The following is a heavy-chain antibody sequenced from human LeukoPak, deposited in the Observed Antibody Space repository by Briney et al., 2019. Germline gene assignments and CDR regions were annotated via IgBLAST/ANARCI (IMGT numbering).Heavy chain of an antibody. CDR1: GDSVSSNNGA. Sequence: SQTLSLTCDISGDSVSSNNGAWSWIRQSPSRGLEWLGRTYYRSKWYNDYAGSLNGRITISPDTSKNQFSLHLNSVTPEDTAVYYCARDLGNTGWYTFDYWGQGILVTVSS. CDR3: ARDLGNTGWYTFDY. V-gene: IGHV6-1*01. J-gene: IGHJ4*02. D-gene: IGHD6-19*01. CDR2: TYYRSKWYN.